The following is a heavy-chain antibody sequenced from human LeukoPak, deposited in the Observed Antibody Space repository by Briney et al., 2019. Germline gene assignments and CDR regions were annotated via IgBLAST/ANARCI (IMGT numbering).Heavy chain of an antibody. Sequence: SETLSLTCAVNDGSFSDYYWSWIRQPPGKGLEWIGEINHSGSTNYNSSLKSRVTISVDTSKNQFSLKLSSVTAADTAVYYCAREGYSSSWYYFDYWGQGTLVTVSS. D-gene: IGHD6-13*01. CDR3: AREGYSSSWYYFDY. CDR2: INHSGST. CDR1: DGSFSDYY. V-gene: IGHV4-34*01. J-gene: IGHJ4*02.